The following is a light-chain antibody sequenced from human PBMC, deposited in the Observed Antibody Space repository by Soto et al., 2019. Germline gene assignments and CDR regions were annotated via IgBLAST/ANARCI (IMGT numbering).Light chain of an antibody. V-gene: IGLV2-14*01. J-gene: IGLJ1*01. CDR3: FSYTRSGTYV. CDR1: SSDVGKYKY. Sequence: QSVLAQPASVSGSPGQSITISCTGTSSDVGKYKYVSWYQQHPGKAPKLMIYEVSNRPSGVSNRFSGSKSGNTASLTIYGLQAEDETDYYCFSYTRSGTYVFGTGTNVTVL. CDR2: EVS.